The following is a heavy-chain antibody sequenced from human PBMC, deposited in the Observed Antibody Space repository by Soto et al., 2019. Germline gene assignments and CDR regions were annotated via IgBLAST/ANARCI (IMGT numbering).Heavy chain of an antibody. CDR3: ARDSAPAAGFDY. V-gene: IGHV1-18*01. CDR1: GYTFTSYG. Sequence: ASVKVSCKASGYTFTSYGISWVRQAPGQGLEWMGWISAYNGNTNYAQKLQGRVTMTTDTSTSTVYMELSSLRSRDTAVYYCARDSAPAAGFDYWGQGTLVTVSS. CDR2: ISAYNGNT. D-gene: IGHD6-13*01. J-gene: IGHJ4*02.